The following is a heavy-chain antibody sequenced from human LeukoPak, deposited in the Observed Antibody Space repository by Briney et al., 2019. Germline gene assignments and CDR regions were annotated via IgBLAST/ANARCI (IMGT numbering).Heavy chain of an antibody. Sequence: PGGSLRLSCAASGFTFSSYAMSWVRQAPGKGLKWVSTINDNGDGTYYADSVKGRFTISRDNSKNTLYLQMNSLRAEDTAVYYCARERAPYYDFWSGYWGSFDYWGQGTLVTVSS. J-gene: IGHJ4*02. V-gene: IGHV3-23*01. CDR3: ARERAPYYDFWSGYWGSFDY. CDR1: GFTFSSYA. D-gene: IGHD3-3*01. CDR2: INDNGDGT.